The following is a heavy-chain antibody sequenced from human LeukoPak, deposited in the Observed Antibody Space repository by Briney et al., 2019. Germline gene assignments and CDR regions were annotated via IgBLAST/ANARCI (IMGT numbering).Heavy chain of an antibody. V-gene: IGHV4-59*08. CDR2: IYYSGST. J-gene: IGHJ4*02. CDR1: GGSISSYY. D-gene: IGHD3-9*01. Sequence: SETLSLTCTVSGGSISSYYWSWIRQPPGKGLEWIGYIYYSGSTNYNPSLKSRVTISVDTSKNQFSLKLSSVTAADTAVYYCARQNYDPLTGGPFDYWGQGTLVTVSS. CDR3: ARQNYDPLTGGPFDY.